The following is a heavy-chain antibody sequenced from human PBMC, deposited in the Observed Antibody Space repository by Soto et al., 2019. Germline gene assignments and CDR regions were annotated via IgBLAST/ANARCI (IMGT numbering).Heavy chain of an antibody. CDR3: ARLNRDYYYYGMDV. CDR1: GDPISSSKW. Sequence: PSETLSLTCAVSGDPISSSKWWTCVRQTPGKGLEWIGKIDQNGITNYNPSLESRVTILKDNSKNQLSLKLTSVTAVDSAVYYCARLNRDYYYYGMDVWGQGATVTVSS. CDR2: IDQNGIT. V-gene: IGHV4-4*02. J-gene: IGHJ6*02.